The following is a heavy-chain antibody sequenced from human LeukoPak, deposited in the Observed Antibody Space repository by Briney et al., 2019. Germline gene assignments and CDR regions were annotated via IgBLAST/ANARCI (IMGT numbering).Heavy chain of an antibody. CDR1: GFTFNNHW. D-gene: IGHD3-3*01. CDR3: AKDLDYDFWSGHDAFDI. J-gene: IGHJ3*02. V-gene: IGHV3-23*01. Sequence: GGSLRLSCAASGFTFNNHWMSWVRQAPGKGLEWVSAISNSGGSTYYADSVKGRFTISRDNSKNTLYLQMHNLRAEDTAVYYCAKDLDYDFWSGHDAFDIWGQGTMVTVSS. CDR2: ISNSGGST.